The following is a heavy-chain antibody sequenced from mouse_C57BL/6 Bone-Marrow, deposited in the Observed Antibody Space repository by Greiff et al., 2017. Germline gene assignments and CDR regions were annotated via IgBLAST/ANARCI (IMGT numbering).Heavy chain of an antibody. Sequence: QVQLQQSGPGLVAPSQSLSITCTVSGFSLTSYGVSWVRQPPGKGLEWLGVIWGDGSTNYHSALISRLSISRDNSKSQVFLKLNSQQSDDTATYYWTKGCGNYIYAMDYWGQGTSVTVSS. CDR1: GFSLTSYG. V-gene: IGHV2-3*01. CDR3: TKGCGNYIYAMDY. D-gene: IGHD2-1*01. J-gene: IGHJ4*01. CDR2: IWGDGST.